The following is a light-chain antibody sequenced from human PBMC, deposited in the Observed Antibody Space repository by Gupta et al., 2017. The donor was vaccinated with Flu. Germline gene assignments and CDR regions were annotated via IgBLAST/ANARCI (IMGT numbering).Light chain of an antibody. Sequence: SYVLTQPPSVSVAPRLTARIPCRGSDIGSKNVHWYQQKPGQAPVRVLYDDDHRPSGIPERFSGSNARNTATLTIRRVEAGDEADYFCQVWDNSNNNNCVFGTGTKVTVL. CDR1: DIGSKN. CDR3: QVWDNSNNNNCV. J-gene: IGLJ1*01. CDR2: DDD. V-gene: IGLV3-21*02.